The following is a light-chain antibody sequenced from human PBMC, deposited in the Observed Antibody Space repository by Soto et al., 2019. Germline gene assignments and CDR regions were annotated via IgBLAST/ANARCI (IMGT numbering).Light chain of an antibody. CDR1: QSVSSSY. Sequence: EIVLTQSPGTLSLSPGERATLSCRASQSVSSSYLAWYQQKPGQAPRLLIYGASSRATGIPDRFSCSGCGKDFTITISRLEPEDFAVYYCKQYGSSPGYTFGQGTKLEIK. J-gene: IGKJ2*01. CDR3: KQYGSSPGYT. V-gene: IGKV3-20*01. CDR2: GAS.